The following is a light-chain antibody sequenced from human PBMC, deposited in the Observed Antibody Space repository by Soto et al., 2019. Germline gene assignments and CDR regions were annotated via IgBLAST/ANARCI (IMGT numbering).Light chain of an antibody. CDR1: SSDVGGYNY. CDR3: SSYTSSTTPYV. CDR2: DVS. V-gene: IGLV2-14*03. J-gene: IGLJ1*01. Sequence: QSVLTQPASVSGSPGQSITISCTGTSSDVGGYNYVSWYQRHPGKAPKLMIFDVSNRPSGVSNRVSGSKSANTASLTISGLQAEDEADYFCSSYTSSTTPYVFGTGTKLTVL.